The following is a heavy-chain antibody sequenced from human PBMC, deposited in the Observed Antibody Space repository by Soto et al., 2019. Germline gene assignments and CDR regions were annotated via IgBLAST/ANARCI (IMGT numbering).Heavy chain of an antibody. J-gene: IGHJ3*02. D-gene: IGHD2-21*02. CDR2: IIPILGIA. CDR1: GGTFSSYT. V-gene: IGHV1-69*02. CDR3: ASLGGDLTKDAFDI. Sequence: ASVKVSCKASGGTFSSYTISWVQQAPGQGLEWMGRIIPILGIANYAQKFQGRVTITADKSTSTAYMELSSLRSEDTAVYYCASLGGDLTKDAFDIWGQGTMVTVSS.